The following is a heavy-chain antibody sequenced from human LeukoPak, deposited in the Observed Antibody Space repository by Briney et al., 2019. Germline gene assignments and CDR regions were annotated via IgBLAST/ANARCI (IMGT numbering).Heavy chain of an antibody. D-gene: IGHD3-10*01. Sequence: GASVKVSCKASGYTFTSYDINWVRQATGQGLEWMGWMNPNSGNTGYALKFQGRVTMTRNTSISTAYMELSSLRSEDTAVYYCARGQSGSGSYVWFDPWGQGTLVTVSS. CDR2: MNPNSGNT. J-gene: IGHJ5*02. CDR3: ARGQSGSGSYVWFDP. CDR1: GYTFTSYD. V-gene: IGHV1-8*01.